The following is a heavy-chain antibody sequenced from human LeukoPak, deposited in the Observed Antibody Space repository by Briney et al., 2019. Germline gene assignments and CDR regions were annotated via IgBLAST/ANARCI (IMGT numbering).Heavy chain of an antibody. V-gene: IGHV4-39*01. CDR2: LYYSGTT. D-gene: IGHD3-22*01. Sequence: PSETLSLTCAVSGGSISSSNFYWGWIRQSPGTGLEWIGSLYYSGTTYYNPSLESRVTMFVDTSKKQFYLKLTSVTAADTAVYFCARLDRTGYTFDYWGQGTLVTVSS. J-gene: IGHJ4*02. CDR3: ARLDRTGYTFDY. CDR1: GGSISSSNFY.